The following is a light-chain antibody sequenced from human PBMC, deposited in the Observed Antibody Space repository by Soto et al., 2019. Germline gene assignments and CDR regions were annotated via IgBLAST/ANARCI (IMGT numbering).Light chain of an antibody. Sequence: DLPMTQSPSSLSASVGDRVTITCRARQNINIYVNWYQQKPGKAPQVLIYAASSLQSGVPSRFTGSGSGTDCTLTISSLQSEDLGTYYCQQSYSTPRTFGHGTKLESK. CDR3: QQSYSTPRT. CDR1: QNINIY. CDR2: AAS. J-gene: IGKJ2*01. V-gene: IGKV1-39*01.